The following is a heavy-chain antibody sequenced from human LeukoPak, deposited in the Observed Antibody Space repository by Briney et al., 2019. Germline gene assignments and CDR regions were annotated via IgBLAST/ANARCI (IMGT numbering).Heavy chain of an antibody. J-gene: IGHJ4*02. Sequence: GGSLRLSCAASGFTFSSYSMNWVRQAPGRGLEWVSSISSSSSYIYYAGSVKGRFTISRDNAKNSLYLQMNSLRAEDTAVYYCARESVWFGELSGYFDYWGQGTLVTVSS. D-gene: IGHD3-10*01. CDR2: ISSSSSYI. V-gene: IGHV3-21*01. CDR3: ARESVWFGELSGYFDY. CDR1: GFTFSSYS.